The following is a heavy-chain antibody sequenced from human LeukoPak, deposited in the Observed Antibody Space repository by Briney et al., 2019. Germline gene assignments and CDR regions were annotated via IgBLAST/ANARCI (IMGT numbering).Heavy chain of an antibody. CDR2: IYHSGST. J-gene: IGHJ4*02. D-gene: IGHD3-10*01. CDR3: ARGRAVVRGVIIKIFDY. CDR1: GGSISSSNW. V-gene: IGHV4-4*02. Sequence: SGTLSLTCAVSGGSISSSNWWSWVRQPPGKGLEWIGEIYHSGSTNYNPSLKSRVTISVDKSKNQFSLKLSSVTAADTAVYYCARGRAVVRGVIIKIFDYWGQGTLVTVSS.